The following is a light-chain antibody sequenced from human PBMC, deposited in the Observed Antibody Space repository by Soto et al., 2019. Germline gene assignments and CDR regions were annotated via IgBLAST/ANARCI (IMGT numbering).Light chain of an antibody. Sequence: SSELTQPPSVSVSPGQTASITCSGDKLGDKYPCWYQQKPGQSPVLVISRDNKRPSGIPARFSGSSSGNTATLTISGTQAMDAADYYCQAWDSSASYVFGTGTKLTVL. CDR2: RDN. CDR3: QAWDSSASYV. CDR1: KLGDKY. J-gene: IGLJ1*01. V-gene: IGLV3-1*01.